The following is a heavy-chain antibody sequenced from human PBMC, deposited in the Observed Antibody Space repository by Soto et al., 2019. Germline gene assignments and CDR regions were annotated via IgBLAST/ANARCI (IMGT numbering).Heavy chain of an antibody. Sequence: PGXSLRLSCAASGFSFSNYWIHWVRQAPGKGLVWVSRTNEDGSRTDYADSVQGRFTISRDNANNALYLHMNSLRAEDTAIYYCSTDLSGQYDYWGQGVLVTVSS. D-gene: IGHD3-16*02. CDR2: TNEDGSRT. J-gene: IGHJ4*02. CDR1: GFSFSNYW. CDR3: STDLSGQYDY. V-gene: IGHV3-74*01.